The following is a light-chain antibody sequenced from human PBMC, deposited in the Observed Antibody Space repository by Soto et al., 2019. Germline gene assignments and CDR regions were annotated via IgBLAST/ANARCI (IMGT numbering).Light chain of an antibody. CDR3: QQYGSSPL. Sequence: EIVFTQSPGTLSLSPGERAALSCRASQSVSSSYLAWYQQKPGQAPRLLIYGASSRATGIPDRFSGSGSGTDFTLTISRLEPEDFAVYYCQQYGSSPLFGQGTRWIS. CDR1: QSVSSSY. V-gene: IGKV3-20*01. CDR2: GAS. J-gene: IGKJ1*01.